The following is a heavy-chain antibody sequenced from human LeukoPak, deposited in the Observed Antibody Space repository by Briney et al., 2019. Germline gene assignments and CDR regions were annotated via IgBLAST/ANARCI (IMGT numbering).Heavy chain of an antibody. CDR2: IKQEGSEK. CDR1: GFSFSSYW. CDR3: ARGYYCGMDV. J-gene: IGHJ6*02. V-gene: IGHV3-7*01. Sequence: GGSLRLSCAASGFSFSSYWMNWVRQAPGKGLEWVANIKQEGSEKYYVDSVKGRFTISRDNAKNSLYLQMNSLRGEDTAVYYCARGYYCGMDVWGQGTTVTVSS.